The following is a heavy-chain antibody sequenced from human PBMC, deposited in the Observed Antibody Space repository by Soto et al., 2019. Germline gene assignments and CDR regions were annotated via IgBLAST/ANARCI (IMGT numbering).Heavy chain of an antibody. CDR1: GFTFSSYA. Sequence: GGSLRLSCAASGFTFSSYAMHWVRQAPGKGLEWVAVISYDGSNKYYADSVKGRFTISIDNSKNTLYLQMNSLRAEDTAVYYCARGGRRIAAADRRRGMDVWGQGTTVTVSS. J-gene: IGHJ6*02. V-gene: IGHV3-30-3*01. CDR3: ARGGRRIAAADRRRGMDV. CDR2: ISYDGSNK. D-gene: IGHD6-13*01.